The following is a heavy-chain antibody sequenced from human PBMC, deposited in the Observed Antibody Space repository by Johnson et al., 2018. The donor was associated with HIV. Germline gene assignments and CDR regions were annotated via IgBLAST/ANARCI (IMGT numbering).Heavy chain of an antibody. Sequence: HVQLVESGGGLVQPGGSLRLSCAGSGFTFSDHYMSWVRQAPGKGLEWVSYISSSGSTIYYADSVKGRFTISGDNAKNSLYLQMNSLRGEDSAVYYCARDLAGTERGNAFDIWGQGTMVTVSS. CDR3: ARDLAGTERGNAFDI. CDR1: GFTFSDHY. D-gene: IGHD1-1*01. CDR2: ISSSGSTI. V-gene: IGHV3-11*04. J-gene: IGHJ3*02.